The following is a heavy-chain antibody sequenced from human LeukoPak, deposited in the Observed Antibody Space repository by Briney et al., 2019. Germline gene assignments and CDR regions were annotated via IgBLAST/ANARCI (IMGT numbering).Heavy chain of an antibody. D-gene: IGHD4-23*01. CDR3: AKIPSRRWQYYFDY. CDR1: GFTFSSYG. Sequence: GGSLRLSCAASGFTFSSYGMSRVRQAPGKGLEWVSAISGSGGSTYYADSVKGRFTISRDNSKNTLYLQMNSLRAEDTAVYYCAKIPSRRWQYYFDYWGQGTLVTVSS. CDR2: ISGSGGST. V-gene: IGHV3-23*01. J-gene: IGHJ4*02.